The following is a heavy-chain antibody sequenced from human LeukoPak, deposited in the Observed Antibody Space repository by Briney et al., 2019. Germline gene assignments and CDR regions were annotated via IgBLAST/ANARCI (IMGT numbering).Heavy chain of an antibody. CDR2: ISISGTKT. CDR3: ANEIRPNDY. CDR1: GFIFINAW. J-gene: IGHJ4*02. V-gene: IGHV3-23*01. Sequence: GGSLRLSCAASGFIFINAWMNWVRQAPGKGLEWVSAISISGTKTYYADSVKGRFTISRDNSKNTLYLQMYSLRAEDTAVYYCANEIRPNDYWGQGTLVTVSS. D-gene: IGHD4-17*01.